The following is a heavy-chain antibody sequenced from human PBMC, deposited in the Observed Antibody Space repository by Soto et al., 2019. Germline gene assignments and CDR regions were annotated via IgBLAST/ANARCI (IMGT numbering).Heavy chain of an antibody. D-gene: IGHD3-10*01. V-gene: IGHV4-31*11. CDR3: ASKFGELLADAFDI. Sequence: SETLSLTCAVSGGSISSGGYYWSWIRQHPGKGLEWIGYIYYSGSTYYNPSLKSRVTISVDTSKNQFSLKLSSVTAADTAVYYCASKFGELLADAFDIWGQGTMVTVSS. CDR1: GGSISSGGYY. J-gene: IGHJ3*02. CDR2: IYYSGST.